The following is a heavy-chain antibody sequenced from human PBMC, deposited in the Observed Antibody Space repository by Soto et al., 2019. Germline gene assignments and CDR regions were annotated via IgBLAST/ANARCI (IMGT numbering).Heavy chain of an antibody. Sequence: QVQLVESGGGVAQPGRSLRLSCAASGFTFSSYGMHWVRQAPGKGLKWVAVIWYDGSNKYYVDSVKGRFTISRDNSKNTLYLQMDSLRAEDTAVYYCARAQTGYSSSWYSVYWGQGTLVTVSS. CDR2: IWYDGSNK. CDR3: ARAQTGYSSSWYSVY. V-gene: IGHV3-33*01. J-gene: IGHJ4*02. D-gene: IGHD6-13*01. CDR1: GFTFSSYG.